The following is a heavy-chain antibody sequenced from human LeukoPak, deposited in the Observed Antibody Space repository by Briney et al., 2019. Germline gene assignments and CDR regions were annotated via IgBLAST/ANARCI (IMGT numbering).Heavy chain of an antibody. CDR3: ARAYSSGWYFPSVY. CDR2: ISGSGGST. Sequence: GGSLRLSCAASGFTFSSYAMSWVRQAPGKGLEWVSAISGSGGSTYYADSVKGRFTISRDNSKNTLYLQMNSLRAEDTAVYYCARAYSSGWYFPSVYWGQGTLVTVSS. D-gene: IGHD6-19*01. CDR1: GFTFSSYA. J-gene: IGHJ4*02. V-gene: IGHV3-23*01.